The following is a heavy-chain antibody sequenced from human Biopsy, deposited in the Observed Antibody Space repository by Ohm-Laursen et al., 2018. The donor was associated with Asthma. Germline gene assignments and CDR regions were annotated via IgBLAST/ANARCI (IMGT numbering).Heavy chain of an antibody. Sequence: SQTLSLTCTVGGAYIESRDHHCSWIRQSPGTGLECIGFVFWSGTTHYNRSLARRLSISIDTTRNEFSLTLRSVTAADTAVYFGARVASYGALYFGIDVWGPGTTVSVS. CDR2: VFWSGTT. J-gene: IGHJ6*02. V-gene: IGHV4-30-4*01. CDR3: ARVASYGALYFGIDV. D-gene: IGHD4-17*01. CDR1: GAYIESRDHH.